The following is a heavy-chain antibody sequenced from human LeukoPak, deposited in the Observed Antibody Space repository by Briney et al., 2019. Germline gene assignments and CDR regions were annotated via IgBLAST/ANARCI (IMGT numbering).Heavy chain of an antibody. D-gene: IGHD3-22*01. CDR3: AKVPFSSSWSGYYFDY. CDR2: VGGDGHVS. V-gene: IGHV3-23*01. CDR1: GFTFSTYV. Sequence: GGSLRLSCTASGFTFSTYVMSWVRQAPGKGLEWVSSVGGDGHVSYYADSVQGRFTISRDNFKNTLYLQLNSLRAEDTAMYYCAKVPFSSSWSGYYFDYWGQGILVTVSS. J-gene: IGHJ4*02.